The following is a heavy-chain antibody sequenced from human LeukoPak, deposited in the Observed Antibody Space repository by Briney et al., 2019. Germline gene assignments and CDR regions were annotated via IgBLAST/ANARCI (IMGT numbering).Heavy chain of an antibody. CDR3: AKDVSNFIGASDA. CDR2: IDISGDRT. D-gene: IGHD2-8*01. J-gene: IGHJ3*01. V-gene: IGHV3-23*01. CDR1: GFAFSSDA. Sequence: GGSLRLSCAASGFAFSSDAMTWVRQTPGKGLEWVSTIDISGDRTNYADSVKGRFTISRDDSKNTLYLQVNSLRVEDTAIYYCAKDVSNFIGASDAWGQGTMVTVSS.